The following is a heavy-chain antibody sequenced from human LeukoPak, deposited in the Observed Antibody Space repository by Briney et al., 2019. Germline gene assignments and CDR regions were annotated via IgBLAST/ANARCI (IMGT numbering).Heavy chain of an antibody. CDR3: ASGATVTTIGSRNKAFDP. V-gene: IGHV4-34*01. CDR2: INHSGST. J-gene: IGHJ5*02. Sequence: PSETLSLTCNVSGVSISGYYWSWIRQPPGKGLEWIGEINHSGSTNYNPSLKSRVTISVDTSKNQFSLKLSSVTAADTAVYYCASGATVTTIGSRNKAFDPWGQGTLVTVSS. CDR1: GVSISGYY. D-gene: IGHD4-11*01.